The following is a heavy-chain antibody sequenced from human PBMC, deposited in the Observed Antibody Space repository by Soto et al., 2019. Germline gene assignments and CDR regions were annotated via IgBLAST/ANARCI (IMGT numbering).Heavy chain of an antibody. CDR1: GGTFSSYA. Sequence: QVQLVQSGAEVKKPGSSVKVSCKASGGTFSSYAISWVRQAPGQGLEWMGGIIPIFGTANYAQKFQGRVTXTXDXXTSTAYMELSSLRSEDTAVYYCAKEYCSGGSCYPDWGQGTLVTVSS. CDR2: IIPIFGTA. J-gene: IGHJ4*02. D-gene: IGHD2-15*01. CDR3: AKEYCSGGSCYPD. V-gene: IGHV1-69*05.